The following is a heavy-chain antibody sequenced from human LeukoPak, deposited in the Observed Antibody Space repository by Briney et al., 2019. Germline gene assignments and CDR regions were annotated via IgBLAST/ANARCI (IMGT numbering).Heavy chain of an antibody. CDR3: AGARYSGSLGPVGGY. Sequence: SETLSLTCAVYGGSFSGYYWSWIRQPPGKGLEWIGEINHSGSTNYNPSLKSRVTISVDTSKNQFSLKLSSVTAADTAVYYCAGARYSGSLGPVGGYWGQGTLVTVSS. V-gene: IGHV4-34*01. D-gene: IGHD1-26*01. CDR2: INHSGST. CDR1: GGSFSGYY. J-gene: IGHJ4*02.